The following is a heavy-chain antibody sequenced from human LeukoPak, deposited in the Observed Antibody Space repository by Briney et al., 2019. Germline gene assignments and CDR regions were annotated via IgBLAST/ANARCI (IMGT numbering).Heavy chain of an antibody. D-gene: IGHD2-2*01. J-gene: IGHJ3*02. CDR1: GSISSYY. Sequence: SETLSLTCTVSGSISSYYWSWIRQPPGKGLEWIGYIYTSGSTNYNPSLKSRVTISVDTSKNQLSLDLSSVTAADTAVYYCARQKCTSTSCLTKNAFDIWGQGAMVTVSS. CDR3: ARQKCTSTSCLTKNAFDI. V-gene: IGHV4-4*09. CDR2: IYTSGST.